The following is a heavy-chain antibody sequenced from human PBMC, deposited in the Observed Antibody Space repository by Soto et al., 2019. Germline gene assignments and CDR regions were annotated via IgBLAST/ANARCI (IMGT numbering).Heavy chain of an antibody. CDR1: GGQFSSYA. Sequence: SVKVSCRASGGQFSSYAISWVRQAPGPGLESVGGMIPIYGTANYEQMFQVRVTITADDSTSAAYMELSRLESEATPAYSCPTPTGREGYGGLGSSYKPTACDIWDRGPMFTVSS. CDR2: MIPIYGTA. J-gene: IGHJ3*02. CDR3: PTPTGREGYGGLGSSYKPTACDI. V-gene: IGHV1-69*13. D-gene: IGHD3-10*01.